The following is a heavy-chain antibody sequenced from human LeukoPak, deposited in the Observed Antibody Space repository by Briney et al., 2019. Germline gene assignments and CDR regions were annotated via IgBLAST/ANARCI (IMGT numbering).Heavy chain of an antibody. CDR2: IKQDGSEK. CDR3: AGEWQGGIAAAGTRIEGDY. CDR1: GFSVSGYW. Sequence: GGSLRLSCAVSGFSVSGYWMTWVRQAPGKGLEWVANIKQDGSEKNYVDSVKGRFTISRDNAENSLFLQMNSLRVEDTAVYYCAGEWQGGIAAAGTRIEGDYWGQGTLVAVSS. J-gene: IGHJ4*02. V-gene: IGHV3-7*01. D-gene: IGHD6-13*01.